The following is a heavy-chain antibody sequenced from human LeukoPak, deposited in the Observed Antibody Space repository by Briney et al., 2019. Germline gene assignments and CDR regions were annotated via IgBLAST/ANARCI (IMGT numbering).Heavy chain of an antibody. Sequence: GESLKISCKGSGYSFPNYWISWVRQMPGKGLEWMGRIDPSDSYTNYSPSFQGHVTISADKSISTAYLQWSSLKASDTAMYYCARSGREAMAFLDYRGQGTLVTVSS. CDR2: IDPSDSYT. D-gene: IGHD5-18*01. CDR1: GYSFPNYW. J-gene: IGHJ4*02. V-gene: IGHV5-10-1*01. CDR3: ARSGREAMAFLDY.